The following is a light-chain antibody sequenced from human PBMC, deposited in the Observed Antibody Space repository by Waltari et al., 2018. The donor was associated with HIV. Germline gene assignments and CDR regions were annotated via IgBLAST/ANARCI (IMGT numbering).Light chain of an antibody. CDR1: QSVSSNY. J-gene: IGKJ3*01. CDR3: QHYGISFR. V-gene: IGKV3-20*01. CDR2: GAS. Sequence: IVLTHSPGTLSLSPGERATLSCRARQSVSSNYLAWYQQKPGQAPRLFIYGASSRATGIPDRFSGSGSGTDFNLTINRLEPEDVAVYYGQHYGISFRFGPGTRVDMK.